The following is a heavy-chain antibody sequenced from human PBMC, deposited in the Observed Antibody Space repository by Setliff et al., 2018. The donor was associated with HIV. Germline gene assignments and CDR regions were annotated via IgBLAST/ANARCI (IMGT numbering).Heavy chain of an antibody. CDR3: ARGPKDCTSTSCRYYYYYYYMDV. CDR2: IIPILGLA. J-gene: IGHJ6*03. Sequence: SVKVSCKASGGTFNSYAISWVRQAPGRGLEWMGGIIPILGLANYAQKFQGRVTIIADKSTSTVYMEVSRLRSEDTAMYYCARGPKDCTSTSCRYYYYYYYMDVWGKRTPVTVSS. V-gene: IGHV1-69*10. CDR1: GGTFNSYA. D-gene: IGHD2-2*01.